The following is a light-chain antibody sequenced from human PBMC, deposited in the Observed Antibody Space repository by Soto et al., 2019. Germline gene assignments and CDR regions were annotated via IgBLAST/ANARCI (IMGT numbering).Light chain of an antibody. V-gene: IGKV3-15*01. CDR3: QQYNSRA. Sequence: EIVMTQSPATLSVSPGERATLSCRASQSVSSNLAWYQQKPGQAPRLLIYDASTRATGIPARFSGSGSGTEFTLTISSLQSEDFAVYYCQQYNSRAFGQGTKVEIK. CDR1: QSVSSN. J-gene: IGKJ1*01. CDR2: DAS.